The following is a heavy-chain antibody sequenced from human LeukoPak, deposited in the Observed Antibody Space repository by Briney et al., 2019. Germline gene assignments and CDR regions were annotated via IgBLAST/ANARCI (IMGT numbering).Heavy chain of an antibody. Sequence: GGSLRLSCATSGSSFTDYPMNCVRQPPGKGLEWISNIRTTAAGAKYAYYADSVKGRVTISRDDALYLHMNSLRDDDTAVYYCATDQRYAFDYWGQGTLVTVSS. D-gene: IGHD3-9*01. CDR2: IRTTAAGAKYA. V-gene: IGHV3-48*02. CDR1: GSSFTDYP. CDR3: ATDQRYAFDY. J-gene: IGHJ4*02.